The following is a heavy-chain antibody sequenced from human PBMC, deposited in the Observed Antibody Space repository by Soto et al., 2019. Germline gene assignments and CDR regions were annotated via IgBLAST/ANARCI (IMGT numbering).Heavy chain of an antibody. D-gene: IGHD3-22*01. Sequence: SETLSLTCTVSAGSITTSYWSWIRQPLGKALEWTGYISYRGSTNYNPSLKSRLTISIDTSKSQISLKLTSMTTADTAVYYCASSGIVGREVNTWFDPWGQGTLVTVSS. CDR2: ISYRGST. J-gene: IGHJ5*02. V-gene: IGHV4-59*01. CDR1: AGSITTSY. CDR3: ASSGIVGREVNTWFDP.